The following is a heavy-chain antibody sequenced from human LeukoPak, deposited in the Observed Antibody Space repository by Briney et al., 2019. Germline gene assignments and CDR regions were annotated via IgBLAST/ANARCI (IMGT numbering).Heavy chain of an antibody. CDR3: ARDVQLGLDY. CDR2: IYYSGST. CDR1: GGSISSYY. Sequence: SETLSLTCTVSGGSISSYYWSWIRQPPGKGLEWIGYIYYSGSTNYNPSLKSRVTISVDTSKNQFSLKLSSVTAADTAVYYCARDVQLGLDYWGQGTLVTVSS. J-gene: IGHJ4*02. V-gene: IGHV4-59*01. D-gene: IGHD6-6*01.